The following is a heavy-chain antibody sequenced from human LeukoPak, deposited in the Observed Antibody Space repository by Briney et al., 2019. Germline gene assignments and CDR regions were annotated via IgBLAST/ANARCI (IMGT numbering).Heavy chain of an antibody. J-gene: IGHJ3*02. CDR1: GGSISSGDYY. CDR2: IYYSGST. D-gene: IGHD5-24*01. V-gene: IGHV4-30-4*01. Sequence: PSETLSLTCTVSGGSISSGDYYWSWIRQPPGKGLEWIGYIYYSGSTYYNPSLESRVTISVDTSKNQFSLKLSSVTAADTAVYYCARDSGDGYPYHDAFDIWGQGTMVTVSS. CDR3: ARDSGDGYPYHDAFDI.